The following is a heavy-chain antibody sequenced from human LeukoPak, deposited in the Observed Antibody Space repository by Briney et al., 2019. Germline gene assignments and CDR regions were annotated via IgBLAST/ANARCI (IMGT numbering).Heavy chain of an antibody. CDR3: ARGLRRNYYGSGSYDY. J-gene: IGHJ4*02. Sequence: GASVKVSCKASGYTFTSYEINWVRQATGQGLEWMGWMNPNSGNTGYAQKFQGRVTMTRNTSISTAYMELSSLRSEDTAVYYCARGLRRNYYGSGSYDYWGQGTLVTVSS. D-gene: IGHD3-10*01. CDR1: GYTFTSYE. CDR2: MNPNSGNT. V-gene: IGHV1-8*01.